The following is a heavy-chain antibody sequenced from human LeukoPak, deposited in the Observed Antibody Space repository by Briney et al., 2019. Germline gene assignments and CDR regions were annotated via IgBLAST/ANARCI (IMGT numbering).Heavy chain of an antibody. Sequence: PGGSLRLSCAASGFTVSSNHMSWVRHAPGKGLEWVSVIYSGGSTYYADSVKGRFTISRDNSKNTLYLQMNSLRAEDTAVYYCARDWGRGYSYGDYWGQGTLVTVSS. CDR1: GFTVSSNH. CDR2: IYSGGST. D-gene: IGHD5-18*01. V-gene: IGHV3-66*01. CDR3: ARDWGRGYSYGDY. J-gene: IGHJ4*02.